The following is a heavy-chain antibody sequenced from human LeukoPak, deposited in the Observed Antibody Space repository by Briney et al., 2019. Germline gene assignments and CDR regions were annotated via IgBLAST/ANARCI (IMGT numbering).Heavy chain of an antibody. J-gene: IGHJ3*02. CDR2: IKCDGSEK. CDR1: GFTFSSSW. D-gene: IGHD3-9*01. Sequence: GGSLRLSCAASGFTFSSSWMHWVCQAPEKVLEWVADIKCDGSEKYYVDSVKGRLTIPRDNAKNSLYLQVNSLRAEDMTEYYCVRGLKGILTGYRQCRAFDIWGQGTMVTVSS. V-gene: IGHV3-52*01. CDR3: VRGLKGILTGYRQCRAFDI.